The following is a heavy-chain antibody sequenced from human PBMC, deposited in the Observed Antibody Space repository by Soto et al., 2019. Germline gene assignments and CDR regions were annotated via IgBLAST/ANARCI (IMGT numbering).Heavy chain of an antibody. CDR1: GYTFTSYD. V-gene: IGHV1-8*01. CDR2: MNPNSGNT. CDR3: ARGINYYDSGDDAVEI. D-gene: IGHD3-10*01. Sequence: QVQLVQSGAEVKKPGASVKVSCKASGYTFTSYDINWVRQATGHGLEWMGWMNPNSGNTGYAQKFQGRVTMTRNTSMSTAYMELSSLRSEDTAVYYCARGINYYDSGDDAVEIWGQGTMVTVSS. J-gene: IGHJ3*02.